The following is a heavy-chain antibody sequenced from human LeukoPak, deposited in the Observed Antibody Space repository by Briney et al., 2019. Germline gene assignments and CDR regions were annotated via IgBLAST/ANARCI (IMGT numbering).Heavy chain of an antibody. CDR3: ARVGDIVVVPAAFDY. CDR1: GFTFSSYS. D-gene: IGHD2-2*01. CDR2: ISSSSYI. V-gene: IGHV3-21*01. Sequence: GGSLRLSCAASGFTFSSYSMNWVRQAPGKGLEWVSSISSSSYIYYADSVKGRFTISRDNAKNSLYPQMNSLRAEDTAVYYCARVGDIVVVPAAFDYWGQGTLVTVSS. J-gene: IGHJ4*02.